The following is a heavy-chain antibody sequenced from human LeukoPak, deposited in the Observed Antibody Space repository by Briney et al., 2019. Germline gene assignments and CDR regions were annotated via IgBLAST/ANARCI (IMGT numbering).Heavy chain of an antibody. V-gene: IGHV4-59*11. CDR1: GGSISSRY. D-gene: IGHD5-18*01. J-gene: IGHJ4*02. CDR3: ARGGYSYGYDDDFEY. CDR2: IYNSGST. Sequence: SETLSLTCTVSGGSISSRYWSWIRQPPGKALEWIGYIYNSGSTNYNPSFKSRVTISVDTSKNQFSLKLTSVTAADTAVYYCARGGYSYGYDDDFEYWGQGILVTVSS.